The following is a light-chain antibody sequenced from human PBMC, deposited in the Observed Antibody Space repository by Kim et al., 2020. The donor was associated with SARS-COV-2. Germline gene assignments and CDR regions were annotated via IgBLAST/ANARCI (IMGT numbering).Light chain of an antibody. CDR3: QAWDSSTVV. V-gene: IGLV3-1*01. Sequence: STGQTASCACTGDELGGKYACQHQQKPGPSPVVVSYQDSPPPSGMPVRCSGSNNGNTATITSSGTQDMDEADYYGQAWDSSTVVFGGGTQLTVL. CDR1: ELGGKY. CDR2: QDS. J-gene: IGLJ2*01.